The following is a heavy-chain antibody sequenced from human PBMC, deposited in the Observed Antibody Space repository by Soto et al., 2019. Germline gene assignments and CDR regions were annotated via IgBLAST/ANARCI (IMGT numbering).Heavy chain of an antibody. CDR2: INPRGVIT. D-gene: IGHD6-13*01. J-gene: IGHJ6*02. V-gene: IGHV1-46*01. CDR3: ASSPAYGSSWYGIPPDLSHGMDV. Sequence: ASVKVSCKASGYTFTSYYIHWVRQSHGQGLEVMGIINPRGVITTYAQKFQGRLTMTGDTSTSTVYMELSSLTSEDTAMYHCASSPAYGSSWYGIPPDLSHGMDVWGQGTTVTVSS. CDR1: GYTFTSYY.